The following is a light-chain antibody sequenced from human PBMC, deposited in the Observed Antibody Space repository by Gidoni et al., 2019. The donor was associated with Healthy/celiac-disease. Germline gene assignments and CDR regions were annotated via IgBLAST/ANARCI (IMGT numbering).Light chain of an antibody. Sequence: SVLTQPPPASGTPGQRVTISCSGSSSNIGSNYVYWYQQLPGTAPKLLIYRNNQRPSGVPDRFSGSKSGTSASLAISGLRSEDEADYYCAAWDDSLSGRVFGTGTKVTVL. CDR3: AAWDDSLSGRV. V-gene: IGLV1-47*01. J-gene: IGLJ1*01. CDR2: RNN. CDR1: SSNIGSNY.